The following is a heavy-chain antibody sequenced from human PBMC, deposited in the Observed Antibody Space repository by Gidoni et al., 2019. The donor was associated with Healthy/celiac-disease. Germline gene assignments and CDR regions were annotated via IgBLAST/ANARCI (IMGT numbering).Heavy chain of an antibody. D-gene: IGHD2-2*01. Sequence: EVELLESGGGLVPHGGSLKLSCAASGFTFISYAMSWVRQAQGRGLEWVSAISGSGGSTYYADSVKGRFTISRDNSKNTLYLQMNSLRAEDTAVYYCAKAPERVVPAAPNLFDPWGQGTLVTVSS. V-gene: IGHV3-23*01. CDR3: AKAPERVVPAAPNLFDP. J-gene: IGHJ5*02. CDR1: GFTFISYA. CDR2: ISGSGGST.